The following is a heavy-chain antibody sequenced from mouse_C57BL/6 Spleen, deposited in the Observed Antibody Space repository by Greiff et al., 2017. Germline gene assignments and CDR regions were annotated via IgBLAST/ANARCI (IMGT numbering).Heavy chain of an antibody. J-gene: IGHJ4*01. CDR2: IWGGGST. V-gene: IGHV2-9*01. D-gene: IGHD2-3*01. CDR1: GFSLTSYG. Sequence: VKLVESGPGLVAPSQCLSITCPVSGFSLTSYGVDWVRQPPGKGLEWLGVIWGGGSTNYNSALMSRLSISKDNSKSQVFLKMNSLQTDDTAMYYCAKQDDGYPYAMDYWGQGTSVTVSS. CDR3: AKQDDGYPYAMDY.